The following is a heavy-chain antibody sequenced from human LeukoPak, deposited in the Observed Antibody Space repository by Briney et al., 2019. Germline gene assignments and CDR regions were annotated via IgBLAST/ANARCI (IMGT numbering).Heavy chain of an antibody. CDR1: GFTFSSYA. J-gene: IGHJ4*02. V-gene: IGHV3-30*01. Sequence: GGSLRLSCAASGFTFSSYAMHWVRQAPGKGLEWVAVISYDGSNKYYADSVKGRFTISRDNSKNTLYLQMNSLRAEDTAVYYCAREVSSWPLDYWGQGTLVTVSS. D-gene: IGHD6-13*01. CDR2: ISYDGSNK. CDR3: AREVSSWPLDY.